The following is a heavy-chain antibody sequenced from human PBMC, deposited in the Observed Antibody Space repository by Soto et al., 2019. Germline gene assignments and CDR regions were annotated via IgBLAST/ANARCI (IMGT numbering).Heavy chain of an antibody. CDR3: ARRIAGMYYFDY. J-gene: IGHJ4*02. V-gene: IGHV3-33*01. D-gene: IGHD6-13*01. CDR2: IWNDGSNK. CDR1: GFTFSSYG. Sequence: QLQLVESGGGVVQPGRSLRLSCAASGFTFSSYGMHWVRQAPGKGLEWVAVIWNDGSNKYYADSVKGRFTISRDNSKNTLYLQMNSLRDEDTAVYYCARRIAGMYYFDYWGQGTLVTVSS.